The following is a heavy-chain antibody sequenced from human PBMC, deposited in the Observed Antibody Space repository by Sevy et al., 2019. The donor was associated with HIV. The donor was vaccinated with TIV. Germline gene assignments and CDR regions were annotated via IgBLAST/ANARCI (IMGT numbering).Heavy chain of an antibody. CDR2: ISGSGGST. J-gene: IGHJ5*02. CDR1: GFTFNNYA. V-gene: IGHV3-23*01. Sequence: GGSLRLSCAASGFTFNNYAMNWVRQAPGKGLEWVSTISGSGGSTAHADSVKGRFTISRDNSKNTLYLQMNSLRAEDTAVYYCTTVGVGYCSSTSCRASWFDPWGQGTLVTVSS. CDR3: TTVGVGYCSSTSCRASWFDP. D-gene: IGHD2-2*01.